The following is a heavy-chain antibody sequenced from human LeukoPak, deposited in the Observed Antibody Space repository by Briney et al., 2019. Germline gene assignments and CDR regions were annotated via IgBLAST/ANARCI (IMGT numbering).Heavy chain of an antibody. CDR1: GYSISNGYY. CDR2: IYHSGST. D-gene: IGHD5-12*01. CDR3: ARHGGHSGFDPYDF. V-gene: IGHV4-38-2*01. J-gene: IGHJ4*02. Sequence: PSETLSLTCAVSGYSISNGYYWAWIRQPPGKGPEWIGSIYHSGSTYYKPSLKSRVTISVDTSKNQFSLNVNSVTATDTAVYYCARHGGHSGFDPYDFWGQGTLVTVSS.